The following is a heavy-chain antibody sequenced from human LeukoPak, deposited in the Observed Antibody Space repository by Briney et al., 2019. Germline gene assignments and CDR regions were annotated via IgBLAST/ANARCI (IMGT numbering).Heavy chain of an antibody. CDR1: GYNFTNYW. CDR2: IYFGDTDT. V-gene: IGHV5-51*01. J-gene: IGHJ4*02. CDR3: ATLEEWEYSYSFDY. D-gene: IGHD5-18*01. Sequence: GESLKISCKGSGYNFTNYWIGWVRQMPGKGLEWMGIIYFGDTDTRYSPSFQGQVTISADKSITTAYLQWGSLKASDTAIYYCATLEEWEYSYSFDYWGQGTLVTVSS.